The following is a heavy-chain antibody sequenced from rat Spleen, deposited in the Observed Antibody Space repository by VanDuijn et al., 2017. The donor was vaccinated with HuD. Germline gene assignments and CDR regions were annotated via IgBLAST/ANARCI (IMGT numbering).Heavy chain of an antibody. D-gene: IGHD1-12*03. CDR1: GFTFSNYD. CDR2: ISTGGGNT. CDR3: VRQRVSMMVIAISPFDY. J-gene: IGHJ2*01. Sequence: EVQLVESGGGLVQPGRSLKLSCAASGFTFSNYDMAWVRQAPTKGLEWIASISTGGGNTYYRDSVKGRFTISRDNAKNTQYLQMDSLRSEDTATYYCVRQRVSMMVIAISPFDYWGQGVMVTVSS. V-gene: IGHV5S13*01.